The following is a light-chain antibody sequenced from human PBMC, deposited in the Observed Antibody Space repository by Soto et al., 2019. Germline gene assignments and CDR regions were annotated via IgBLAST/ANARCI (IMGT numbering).Light chain of an antibody. Sequence: QSVLTQPPSASGSPGQSVTISCTGTSSDVGGYNYVSWYQQHPGKAPKLMIYEVTKRPSGVPDRFSGSKSDNTASLTVSGLQAEDEADYYCSSYAGSNNVVFGGGTQLTVL. V-gene: IGLV2-8*01. J-gene: IGLJ2*01. CDR3: SSYAGSNNVV. CDR1: SSDVGGYNY. CDR2: EVT.